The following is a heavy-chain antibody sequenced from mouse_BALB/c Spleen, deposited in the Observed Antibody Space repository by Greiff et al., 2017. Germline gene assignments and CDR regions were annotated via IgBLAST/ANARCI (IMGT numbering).Heavy chain of an antibody. J-gene: IGHJ1*01. CDR2: INPGSGGT. Sequence: VQLQQSGAELVRPGTSVKVSCKASGYAFTNYLIEWVKQRPGQGLEWIGVINPGSGGTNYNEKFKGKATLTADKSSSTAYMQLSSLTSDDSAVYFCAREGYYGKGYFDVWGAGTTVTVSS. V-gene: IGHV1-54*01. D-gene: IGHD2-1*01. CDR3: AREGYYGKGYFDV. CDR1: GYAFTNYL.